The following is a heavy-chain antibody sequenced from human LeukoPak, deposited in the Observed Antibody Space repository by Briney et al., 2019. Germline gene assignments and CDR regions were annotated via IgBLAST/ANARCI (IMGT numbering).Heavy chain of an antibody. J-gene: IGHJ6*03. CDR3: AAGIVGGYYYYYMDV. CDR1: GFTFTSSA. V-gene: IGHV1-58*02. Sequence: SVKVSCKASGFTFTSSAMKWVRQARGQRLEWIGWIVVGSGNTNYAQKFQERVTITRDMSTSTAYMELSSLRSEDTAVYYCAAGIVGGYYYYYMDVWGKGTTVTVSS. CDR2: IVVGSGNT. D-gene: IGHD1-26*01.